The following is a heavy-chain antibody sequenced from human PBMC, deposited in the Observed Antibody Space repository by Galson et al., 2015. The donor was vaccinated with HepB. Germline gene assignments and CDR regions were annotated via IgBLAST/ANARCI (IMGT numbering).Heavy chain of an antibody. CDR1: GFTFSSYW. CDR2: IKQDGSEK. D-gene: IGHD5-12*01. Sequence: SLRLSCAASGFTFSSYWMSWVRQAPGKGLEWVANIKQDGSEKYYVDSVKGRFTISRDNAKNSLYLQMNSLRAEDTAVYYCARLVAEEADAFDIWGQGTMVTVSS. V-gene: IGHV3-7*03. J-gene: IGHJ3*02. CDR3: ARLVAEEADAFDI.